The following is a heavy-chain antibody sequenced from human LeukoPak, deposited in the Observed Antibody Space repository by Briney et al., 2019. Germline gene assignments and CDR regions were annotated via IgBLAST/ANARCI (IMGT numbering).Heavy chain of an antibody. D-gene: IGHD4-17*01. CDR2: IYYSGST. Sequence: SETLSLTCAVSGGSISSSNWWSWVRQPPGKGLEWIGYIYYSGSTYYNPSLKSRVTISVDTSKNQFSLKLSSVTAADTAVYYCARAFLLRNGDAYNWFDPWGQGTLVTVSS. J-gene: IGHJ5*02. CDR3: ARAFLLRNGDAYNWFDP. V-gene: IGHV4-30-4*01. CDR1: GGSISSSNW.